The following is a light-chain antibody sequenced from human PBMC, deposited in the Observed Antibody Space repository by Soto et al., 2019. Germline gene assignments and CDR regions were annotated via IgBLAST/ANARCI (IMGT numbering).Light chain of an antibody. CDR1: QTVSSY. J-gene: IGKJ5*01. CDR3: QQSFNTPS. CDR2: ATS. Sequence: DIQMTQSASSLSASVGDRVNITRRASQTVSSYLNWYQPKPGTVPKLLIYATSNLQSGVPSRLSGRGFGTDFTLTIRSLKPEDSATYYCQQSFNTPSFGQGTRLEIK. V-gene: IGKV1-39*01.